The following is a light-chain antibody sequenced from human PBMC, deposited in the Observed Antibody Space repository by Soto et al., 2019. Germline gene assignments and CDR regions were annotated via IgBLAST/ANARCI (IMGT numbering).Light chain of an antibody. CDR2: LYTDGSH. CDR1: SGHISYA. Sequence: QPVLTQSPSASASLGASVKLTCTLSSGHISYAIAWHQQLPEKGPRYLMKLYTDGSHSKGDGIPDRFSGSSSGAERYLTISSLQSEDEADYYCQTWDTGIKVFGGGTKLTVL. J-gene: IGLJ2*01. V-gene: IGLV4-69*01. CDR3: QTWDTGIKV.